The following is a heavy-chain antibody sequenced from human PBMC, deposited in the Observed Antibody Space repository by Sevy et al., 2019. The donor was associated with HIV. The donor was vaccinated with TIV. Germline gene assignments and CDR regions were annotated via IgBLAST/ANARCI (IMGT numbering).Heavy chain of an antibody. V-gene: IGHV5-51*01. CDR3: ARRIRGKPGAFDI. D-gene: IGHD3-3*02. CDR2: IYPGDSDT. CDR1: GYSFTSYW. J-gene: IGHJ3*02. Sequence: GESLKISCKGSGYSFTSYWIDWVRQMPGKGLEWMGIIYPGDSDTRYSPSFQGQVPISADKSISTAYLQWSSLQAADTAMYYCARRIRGKPGAFDIWGQGTMVTVSS.